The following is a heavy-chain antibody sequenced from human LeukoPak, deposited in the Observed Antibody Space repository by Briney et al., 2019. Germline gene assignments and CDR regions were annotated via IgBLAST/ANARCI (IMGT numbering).Heavy chain of an antibody. V-gene: IGHV4-39*01. J-gene: IGHJ4*02. D-gene: IGHD3-3*01. CDR3: ASITLRVLDY. Sequence: PSETLSLTCTVSGGSISSSSYYWGWIRQPPGKGLEWIGGIYYSGSTYYNPSLKSRVTISVDTSKNQSSLKLSSVTAADTAVYYCASITLRVLDYWGQGTLVTVSS. CDR2: IYYSGST. CDR1: GGSISSSSYY.